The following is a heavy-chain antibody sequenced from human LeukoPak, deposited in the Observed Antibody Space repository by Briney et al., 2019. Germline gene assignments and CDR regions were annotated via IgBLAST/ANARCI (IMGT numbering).Heavy chain of an antibody. CDR3: AKAKAAAGTRGYYFDY. D-gene: IGHD6-13*01. CDR1: GFTFSSYA. CDR2: ISGSGGST. V-gene: IGHV3-23*01. Sequence: PGGSLRLSCAAFGFTFSSYAMSWVRQAPGKGLEWVSAISGSGGSTYYADSVKGRYTISRDNSKNTLYLQMNSLRAEDTAVYYCAKAKAAAGTRGYYFDYWGQGTLVTVSS. J-gene: IGHJ4*02.